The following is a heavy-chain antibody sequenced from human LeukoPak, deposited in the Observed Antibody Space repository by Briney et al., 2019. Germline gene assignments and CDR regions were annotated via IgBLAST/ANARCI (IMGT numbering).Heavy chain of an antibody. J-gene: IGHJ4*02. V-gene: IGHV1-18*01. CDR1: GGTFSSYA. D-gene: IGHD1-26*01. Sequence: ASVKVSCKASGGTFSSYAISWVRQAPGQGLEWMGWISAYNGNTNYAQKLQGRVTMTTDTSTSTAYMELRSLRSDDTAVYYCAREWELSLDYWGQGTLVTVSS. CDR3: AREWELSLDY. CDR2: ISAYNGNT.